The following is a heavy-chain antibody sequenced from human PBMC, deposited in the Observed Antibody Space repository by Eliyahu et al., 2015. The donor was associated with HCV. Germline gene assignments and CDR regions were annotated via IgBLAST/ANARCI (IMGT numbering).Heavy chain of an antibody. D-gene: IGHD3-10*01. V-gene: IGHV3-74*03. Sequence: EVQLVESGGGLVQPGGSLRLSCAXSGFTFSFYWMHWVRXXPGKGLVWVSRINSDGSTTTYADSVKGRFTISRDNAKNTLYLQMNSLRAEDTAVYYCARALADGSGTSFDYWGQGTLVTVSS. CDR1: GFTFSFYW. CDR2: INSDGSTT. J-gene: IGHJ4*02. CDR3: ARALADGSGTSFDY.